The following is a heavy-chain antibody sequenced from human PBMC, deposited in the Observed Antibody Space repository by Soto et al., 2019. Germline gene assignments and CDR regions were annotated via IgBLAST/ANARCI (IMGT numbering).Heavy chain of an antibody. D-gene: IGHD2-21*01. CDR3: ARVVTNWFDP. Sequence: SETLSLTCTVSGTSISSYYWSWIRQPAGKGLEWIGRIYNGLNTNYNPALKSRVTMSVDTSKNQFSLNLTSVTAADTAVYYCARVVTNWFDPWGQGTLVTVSS. CDR2: IYNGLNT. CDR1: GTSISSYY. V-gene: IGHV4-4*07. J-gene: IGHJ5*02.